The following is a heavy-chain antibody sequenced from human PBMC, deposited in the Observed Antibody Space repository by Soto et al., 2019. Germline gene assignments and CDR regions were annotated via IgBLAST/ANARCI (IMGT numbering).Heavy chain of an antibody. CDR3: ARAYSYGSYWYFDL. Sequence: QLQLVQSGAEVKNPGASVKVSCKASGFTFSGFGITWVRQAPGQGLEWMGWITASNGNTNYAQNLQGRVTMTTDTSTSTAYMELWRLRSDDTAVYYCARAYSYGSYWYFDLWCRGTLVTVSS. V-gene: IGHV1-18*04. J-gene: IGHJ2*01. CDR2: ITASNGNT. D-gene: IGHD5-18*01. CDR1: GFTFSGFG.